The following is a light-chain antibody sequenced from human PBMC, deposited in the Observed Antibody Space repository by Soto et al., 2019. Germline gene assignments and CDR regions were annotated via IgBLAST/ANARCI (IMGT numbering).Light chain of an antibody. Sequence: EIVMTHSPATLSVSPGERATLSYRASQSVSSNLAWYQQKPGQAPRLLIYHASTRATGIPARFSGSGSGTEFPLTISSLQSEDFAVYYCQQYNNWPRTFGQGTKVEIK. CDR1: QSVSSN. V-gene: IGKV3-15*01. J-gene: IGKJ1*01. CDR2: HAS. CDR3: QQYNNWPRT.